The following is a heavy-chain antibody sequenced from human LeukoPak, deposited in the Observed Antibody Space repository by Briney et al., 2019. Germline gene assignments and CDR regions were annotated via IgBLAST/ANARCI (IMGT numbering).Heavy chain of an antibody. CDR2: IWYDGSNK. CDR1: GFTFSSYG. CDR3: ARDKPPPYYYDSSGIFDY. J-gene: IGHJ4*02. V-gene: IGHV3-33*01. Sequence: GRSLRLSCAASGFTFSSYGMHWVRQAPGKGLEWVAVIWYDGSNKYYADSVKGRFTISRDNSMNTLYLQMNSLRAEDTAVYYCARDKPPPYYYDSSGIFDYWGQGTLVTVSS. D-gene: IGHD3-22*01.